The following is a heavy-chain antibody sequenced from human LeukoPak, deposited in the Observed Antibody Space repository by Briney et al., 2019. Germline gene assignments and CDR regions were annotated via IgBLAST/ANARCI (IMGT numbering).Heavy chain of an antibody. CDR3: ARQFSLTDYGDVGFDY. CDR2: INPNSGGT. CDR1: GYTFTGYY. D-gene: IGHD4-17*01. J-gene: IGHJ4*02. Sequence: ASVKVSCKASGYTFTGYYMHWVRQAPGQGLEWMGWINPNSGGTNYAQKFQGWVTMTRDTSIGTAYMELSRLRSDDTAVYYCARQFSLTDYGDVGFDYWGQGTLATVSS. V-gene: IGHV1-2*04.